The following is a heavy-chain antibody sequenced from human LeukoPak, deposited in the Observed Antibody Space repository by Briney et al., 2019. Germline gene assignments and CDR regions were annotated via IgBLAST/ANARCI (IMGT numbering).Heavy chain of an antibody. CDR1: GYNFTSYY. CDR3: ARVAGATTSFDY. CDR2: INPTGGTT. Sequence: ASVKVSCKASGYNFTSYYMHWVRQAPGQGREWLGIINPTGGTTTYAQKFQGRVTMTRDTSTNTVYMELSSLRSEDTAVYYCARVAGATTSFDYWGQGTMVTVSS. D-gene: IGHD1-26*01. V-gene: IGHV1-46*03. J-gene: IGHJ4*02.